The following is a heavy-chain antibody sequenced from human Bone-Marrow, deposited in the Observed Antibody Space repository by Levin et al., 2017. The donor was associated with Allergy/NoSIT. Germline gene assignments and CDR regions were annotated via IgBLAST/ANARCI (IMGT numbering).Heavy chain of an antibody. CDR3: ARGLSLETTSPNTYYFDS. D-gene: IGHD3-3*01. J-gene: IGHJ4*02. V-gene: IGHV4-30-4*01. Sequence: SETLSLTCFVSGDSISGGDYYWTWIRQSPGKGLEYIGYIYHTGSTHYNPSLQSRITKSIDTSKNQFSLKLKSVTAADTAVYFCARGLSLETTSPNTYYFDSWGQGIPVTVSS. CDR2: IYHTGST. CDR1: GDSISGGDYY.